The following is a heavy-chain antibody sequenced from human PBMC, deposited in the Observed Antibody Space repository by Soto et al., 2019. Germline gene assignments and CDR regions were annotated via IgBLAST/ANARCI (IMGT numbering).Heavy chain of an antibody. Sequence: GGSLRLSCAASGFTFSSYAMSWILQAPGKGLEWVSAITGGGDNTYYADSVKGRFTISRDNSKNTLYLQMNSLRAEDTAFYYCTQDGGSRDWLTVNWGQGTLVTVSS. J-gene: IGHJ4*02. D-gene: IGHD3-9*01. CDR3: TQDGGSRDWLTVN. CDR1: GFTFSSYA. CDR2: ITGGGDNT. V-gene: IGHV3-23*01.